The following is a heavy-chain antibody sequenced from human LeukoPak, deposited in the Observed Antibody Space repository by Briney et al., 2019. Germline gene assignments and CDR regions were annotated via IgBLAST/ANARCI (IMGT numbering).Heavy chain of an antibody. CDR1: GFTFSSYW. Sequence: PGGSLRLSCAASGFTFSSYWMSWVRQAPGKGLEWVANIKQDGSEKYYVDSVKGRFTISRDNAKNSLYLQMNSLRAEGTAVYYCATSGYCSSTSCAGGMDVWGKGTTVTVSS. D-gene: IGHD2-2*01. CDR2: IKQDGSEK. CDR3: ATSGYCSSTSCAGGMDV. J-gene: IGHJ6*04. V-gene: IGHV3-7*03.